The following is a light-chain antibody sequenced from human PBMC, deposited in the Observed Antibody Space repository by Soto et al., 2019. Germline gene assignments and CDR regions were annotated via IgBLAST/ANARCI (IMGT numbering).Light chain of an antibody. V-gene: IGKV3-20*01. J-gene: IGKJ1*01. Sequence: EIVLTQSRATPSLSPRERATLSCRASQSVSSYLAWYQQKLGQAPRLLIYDASRRATGIPDRFSGSGSGTDFTLTISRLEPEDFVVYYCQQYGRSPTFGQGTKVDIK. CDR2: DAS. CDR1: QSVSSY. CDR3: QQYGRSPT.